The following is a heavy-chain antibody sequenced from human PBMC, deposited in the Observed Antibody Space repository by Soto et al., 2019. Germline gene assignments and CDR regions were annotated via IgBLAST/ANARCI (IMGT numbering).Heavy chain of an antibody. CDR2: IKSKSDGGTT. D-gene: IGHD2-15*01. CDR3: TADLWRIAVVVGSTGYFNP. J-gene: IGHJ5*02. CDR1: GFTFSDAW. V-gene: IGHV3-15*01. Sequence: GSLSLSCAASGFTFSDAWMSWVRQAPGKGLDWVGRIKSKSDGGTTEYAAPVRGRFTISRDDSKNTLYLQMNSLKTEDTAVYYCTADLWRIAVVVGSTGYFNPWGQGTPVTVSS.